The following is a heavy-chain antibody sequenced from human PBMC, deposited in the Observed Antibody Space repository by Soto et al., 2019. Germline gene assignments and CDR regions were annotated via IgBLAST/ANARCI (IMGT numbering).Heavy chain of an antibody. D-gene: IGHD4-17*01. Sequence: QVQLQESGPGLVKPSETLSLTCTVSGGSISSYYWSWIRQPPGKGLQWIGYIYYSGSTNYNPSLKRRVTISVDTSKNQFSLKLSSVTAADTAVYYCARHDSGGNPRYDYWGQGTLVTVSS. J-gene: IGHJ4*02. V-gene: IGHV4-59*01. CDR3: ARHDSGGNPRYDY. CDR2: IYYSGST. CDR1: GGSISSYY.